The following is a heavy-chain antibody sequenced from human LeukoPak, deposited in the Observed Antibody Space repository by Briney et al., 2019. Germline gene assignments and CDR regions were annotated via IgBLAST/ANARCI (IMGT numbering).Heavy chain of an antibody. CDR2: IYYSGST. Sequence: SETLSLTCTVSGGSISGYYWSWIRQPPGKGLECIGYIYYSGSTNYNPSLKSRVTISVDTSRNQFSLKLTSVTASDTAVYYCAKVSDRDSSGYYWGFEYWGQGTLVTVSS. CDR1: GGSISGYY. CDR3: AKVSDRDSSGYYWGFEY. V-gene: IGHV4-59*08. J-gene: IGHJ4*02. D-gene: IGHD3-22*01.